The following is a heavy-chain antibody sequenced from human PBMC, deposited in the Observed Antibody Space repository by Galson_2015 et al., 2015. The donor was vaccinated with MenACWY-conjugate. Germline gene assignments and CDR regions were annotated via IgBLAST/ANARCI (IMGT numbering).Heavy chain of an antibody. J-gene: IGHJ3*02. CDR1: RFTFSSYW. Sequence: LRLSCAASRFTFSSYWMHWVRQAPGKGLVWVSRINTDGSSTNYADSVKGRFTISRDNAMNTLFLQMNSLRAEDTAVYYCAREICSAGSCYSALRAFDIWGQGTMVTVSS. D-gene: IGHD2-15*01. CDR3: AREICSAGSCYSALRAFDI. CDR2: INTDGSST. V-gene: IGHV3-74*01.